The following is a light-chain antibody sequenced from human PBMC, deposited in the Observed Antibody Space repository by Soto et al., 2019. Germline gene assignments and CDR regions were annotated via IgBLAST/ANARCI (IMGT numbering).Light chain of an antibody. CDR1: RSDIGAYNF. CDR2: DVN. Sequence: QSALTQPASVSGSPGRSITISCTGTRSDIGAYNFVSWYQQHPGEVPKLMLYDVNVRPSGVSNRFSGSKSGNAASLTISGLQAEDEADYYCTSWTTSTTMIFGGGTQLTVL. J-gene: IGLJ2*01. CDR3: TSWTTSTTMI. V-gene: IGLV2-14*03.